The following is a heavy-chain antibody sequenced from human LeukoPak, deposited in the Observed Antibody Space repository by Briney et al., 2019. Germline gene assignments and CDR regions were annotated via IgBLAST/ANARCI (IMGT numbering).Heavy chain of an antibody. Sequence: PSETLSLTCTVSGGSVSSGSYYWSWIRQPPGKGLEWIGYIYYSGSTNYNPSLKSRVTISVDTSKNQFSLKLSSVTAADTAVYYRARAAGGVVAAIDAFDIWGQGTMVTVSS. D-gene: IGHD2-15*01. CDR2: IYYSGST. J-gene: IGHJ3*02. CDR3: ARAAGGVVAAIDAFDI. CDR1: GGSVSSGSYY. V-gene: IGHV4-61*01.